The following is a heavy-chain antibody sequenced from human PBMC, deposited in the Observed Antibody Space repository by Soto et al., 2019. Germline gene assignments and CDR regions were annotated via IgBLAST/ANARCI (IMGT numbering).Heavy chain of an antibody. CDR1: GGSINSSNW. Sequence: QVRLQGSGPGLVAPSGTLYLTCAVSGGSINSSNWWSWVRQSPGKGLEWMGEIYQSGSTKYNPSFRSRFTVSIDKSKSQFSLKLTSVTAADSAVYYCARRYFYENQGVFDVWDQGTKATVSS. CDR3: ARRYFYENQGVFDV. D-gene: IGHD3-22*01. V-gene: IGHV4-4*02. CDR2: IYQSGST. J-gene: IGHJ3*01.